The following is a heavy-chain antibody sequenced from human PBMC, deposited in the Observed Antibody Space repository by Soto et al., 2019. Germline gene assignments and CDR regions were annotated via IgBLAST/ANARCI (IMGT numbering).Heavy chain of an antibody. CDR1: GFTFTSSA. V-gene: IGHV1-58*01. Sequence: SVKVSCKASGFTFTSSAVQWVRQARGQRLEWIGWIVVGSGNTNYAQKFQERVTITRDMSTSTAYMELSSLRSEDTAVYYCAAVGLEAAAGHLPFDYWGQGTLVTVSS. D-gene: IGHD6-13*01. J-gene: IGHJ4*02. CDR2: IVVGSGNT. CDR3: AAVGLEAAAGHLPFDY.